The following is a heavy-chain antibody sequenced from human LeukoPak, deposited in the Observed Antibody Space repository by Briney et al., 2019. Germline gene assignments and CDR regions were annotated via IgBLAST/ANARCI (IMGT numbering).Heavy chain of an antibody. CDR3: ASGNDSSSYYY. J-gene: IGHJ4*02. V-gene: IGHV5-51*01. CDR2: IYPGDSDT. D-gene: IGHD6-13*01. CDR1: GYSFTSYW. Sequence: GESLKISCKDSGYSFTSYWIGWVRQTPGKGLEWMGIIYPGDSDTRYSPSFQGQVSISADKSVSTAYLQWSSLKASDTAMYYCASGNDSSSYYYWGQGTLVTVSS.